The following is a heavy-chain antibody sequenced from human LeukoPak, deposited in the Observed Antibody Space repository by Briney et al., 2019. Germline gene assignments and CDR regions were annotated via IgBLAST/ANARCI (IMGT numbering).Heavy chain of an antibody. CDR3: ARVRYFDWLSAGYYFDY. Sequence: PGGSLRLSCAASGFTFSSYAMSWVRQAPGKGLEWVANIKQDGSEKYYVDSVKGRFTISRDNAKNSLYLQMNSLRAEDTAVYYCARVRYFDWLSAGYYFDYWGQGTLVTVSS. J-gene: IGHJ4*02. CDR2: IKQDGSEK. D-gene: IGHD3-9*01. CDR1: GFTFSSYA. V-gene: IGHV3-7*01.